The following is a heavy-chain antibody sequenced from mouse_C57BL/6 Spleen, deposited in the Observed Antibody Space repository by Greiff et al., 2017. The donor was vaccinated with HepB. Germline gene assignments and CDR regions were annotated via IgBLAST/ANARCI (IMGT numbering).Heavy chain of an antibody. Sequence: VHVKQSVAELVRPGASVKLSCTASGFNIKNTYMHWVKQRPEQGLEWIGRIDPANGNTKYAPKFQGKATITADTSSNTAYLQLSSLTSEDTAIYYCAQDSSALYYYAMDYWGQGTSVTVSS. CDR1: GFNIKNTY. CDR3: AQDSSALYYYAMDY. CDR2: IDPANGNT. D-gene: IGHD3-2*02. J-gene: IGHJ4*01. V-gene: IGHV14-3*01.